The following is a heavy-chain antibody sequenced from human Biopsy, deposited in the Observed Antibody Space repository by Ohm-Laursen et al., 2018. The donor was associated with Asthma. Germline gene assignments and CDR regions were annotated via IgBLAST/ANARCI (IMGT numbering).Heavy chain of an antibody. CDR1: GGTFNTYV. D-gene: IGHD2-2*01. V-gene: IGHV1-69*01. CDR2: SNSVFGTT. J-gene: IGHJ4*02. Sequence: SSVKVSCKSLGGTFNTYVIGWVRQAPGQGLELMGGSNSVFGTTTYPQKFQDRVPITADDSTSTVYMESSSLRSEDTAVYYCARKAGSCISRTCYSLDFWGQGTLVTVSS. CDR3: ARKAGSCISRTCYSLDF.